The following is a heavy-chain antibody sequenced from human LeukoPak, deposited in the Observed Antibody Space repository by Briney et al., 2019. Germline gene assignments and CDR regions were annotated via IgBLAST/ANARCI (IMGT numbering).Heavy chain of an antibody. D-gene: IGHD2-15*01. CDR3: ARGRRWYCSGGSCQHNXFDP. Sequence: SETLSLTCTVSGGSISSGGYYWSWIRQHPGKGLEWIGYIYYSGSTYYNPSLKSRVTISVDTSKNQFSLKLSSVTAADTAVYYCARGRRWYCSGGSCQHNXFDPWGQXTLVTVSS. CDR2: IYYSGST. V-gene: IGHV4-31*03. CDR1: GGSISSGGYY. J-gene: IGHJ5*02.